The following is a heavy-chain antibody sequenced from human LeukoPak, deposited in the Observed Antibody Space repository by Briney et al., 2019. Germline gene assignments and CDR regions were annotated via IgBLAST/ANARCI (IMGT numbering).Heavy chain of an antibody. CDR3: ARSPLKIVVVPAAPWEGLRYNWFDP. D-gene: IGHD2-2*01. J-gene: IGHJ5*02. Sequence: ASVKVSCKASGYTFTGYYMHWVRQATGQGLEWMGWINPNSGGTNYAQKFQGRVTMTRDTSISTAYMELSRLGSDDTAVYYCARSPLKIVVVPAAPWEGLRYNWFDPWGQGTLVTVSS. V-gene: IGHV1-2*02. CDR1: GYTFTGYY. CDR2: INPNSGGT.